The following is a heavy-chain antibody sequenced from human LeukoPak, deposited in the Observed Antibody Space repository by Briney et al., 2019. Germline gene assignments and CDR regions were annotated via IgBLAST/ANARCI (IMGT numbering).Heavy chain of an antibody. J-gene: IGHJ4*02. CDR2: INYDGSIT. D-gene: IGHD1-26*01. CDR1: GFTFSSHW. Sequence: PGGSLRLSCAASGFTFSSHWMHWVRQAPGKGLVWVSRINYDGSITNYADSVKGRFTISRDNAKNTLYLQMDSLRDEDTAMYYCARDAVGATPIDYWGQRTLVTVSS. CDR3: ARDAVGATPIDY. V-gene: IGHV3-74*01.